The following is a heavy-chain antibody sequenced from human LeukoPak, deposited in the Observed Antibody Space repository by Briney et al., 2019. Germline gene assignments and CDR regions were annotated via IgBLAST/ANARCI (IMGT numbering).Heavy chain of an antibody. CDR3: ARKLSGTTYFDN. Sequence: GGSLRLSCAASGFTFSSYDMNWVRQAPGKGLEWVSYISSSGSTIYYAASVKGRFTISRDNAMNSQYMQMNSLRAEDTGIYYCARKLSGTTYFDNWGQGTLVTVSS. J-gene: IGHJ4*02. CDR1: GFTFSSYD. CDR2: ISSSGSTI. D-gene: IGHD1-1*01. V-gene: IGHV3-48*03.